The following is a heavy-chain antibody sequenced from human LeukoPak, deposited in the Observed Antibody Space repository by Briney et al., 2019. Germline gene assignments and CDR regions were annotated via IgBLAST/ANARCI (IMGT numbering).Heavy chain of an antibody. CDR3: ARKGSGWYQHAFDI. CDR1: GFTVSSNY. Sequence: GGSLRLSCAASGFTVSSNYMSWVRQAPGKGLEGVSVIYSGGSTYYADSVKGRFTISRHNSKNTLYLQMNSLRAEDTAVYYCARKGSGWYQHAFDIWGQGTMVTVSS. V-gene: IGHV3-53*01. CDR2: IYSGGST. D-gene: IGHD6-19*01. J-gene: IGHJ3*02.